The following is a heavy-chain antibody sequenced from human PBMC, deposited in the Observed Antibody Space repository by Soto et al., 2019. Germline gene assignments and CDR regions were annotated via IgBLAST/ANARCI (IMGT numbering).Heavy chain of an antibody. Sequence: ASVKVSCKASGYTFTSYGISWVRQAPGQGREWMGWISAYNGNTNYAQKLQGRVTMTTDTSTSTAYMELRSLRSDDTAVYYCARDLSSQAVRGDFAYWGQGTLVTVSS. CDR1: GYTFTSYG. V-gene: IGHV1-18*04. CDR2: ISAYNGNT. J-gene: IGHJ4*02. CDR3: ARDLSSQAVRGDFAY. D-gene: IGHD3-10*01.